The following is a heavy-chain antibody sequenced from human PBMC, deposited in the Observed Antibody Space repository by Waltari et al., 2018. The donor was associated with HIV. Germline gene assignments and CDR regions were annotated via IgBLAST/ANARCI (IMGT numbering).Heavy chain of an antibody. J-gene: IGHJ4*02. CDR3: ARRKGYGDYGGGFYFDY. CDR1: GGSISSYY. D-gene: IGHD4-17*01. V-gene: IGHV4-59*01. Sequence: QVQLQESGPGLVKPSETLSLTCNVPGGSISSYYWSWSRQPPGKGLEWIGYIYYSGTTNYKPSLKSRVTISLDTSKNQFSLKLSSVTAADTAVYYCARRKGYGDYGGGFYFDYWGQGTLVTVSS. CDR2: IYYSGTT.